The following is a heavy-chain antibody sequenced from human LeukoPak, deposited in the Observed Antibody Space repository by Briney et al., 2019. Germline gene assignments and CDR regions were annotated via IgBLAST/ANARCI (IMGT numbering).Heavy chain of an antibody. Sequence: GGSLRLSCAASGFTFSTSGMNWVRQAPGKGLEWVALIWYDGSNEYADSVKGRFTISRDNSKNTLYLQMNSLRAEDTAVYHCAKDQGANYYYYMDVWGKGATVTVSS. J-gene: IGHJ6*03. CDR2: IWYDGSNE. V-gene: IGHV3-33*06. CDR1: GFTFSTSG. D-gene: IGHD4/OR15-4a*01. CDR3: AKDQGANYYYYMDV.